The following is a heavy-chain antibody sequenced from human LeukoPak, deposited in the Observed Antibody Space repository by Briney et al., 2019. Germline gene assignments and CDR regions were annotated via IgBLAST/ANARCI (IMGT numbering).Heavy chain of an antibody. V-gene: IGHV4-34*01. CDR3: ARYCSSTSCYFFDY. D-gene: IGHD2-2*01. J-gene: IGHJ4*02. CDR1: GGSFSGYY. Sequence: SETLSLTCAVYGGSFSGYYWSWIRQPPGKGLEWIGEINHSGSTNYNPSLKSRVTISVDTSKNQFSLKLSSVTAADTAVYYCARYCSSTSCYFFDYWGQGTLVTVSS. CDR2: INHSGST.